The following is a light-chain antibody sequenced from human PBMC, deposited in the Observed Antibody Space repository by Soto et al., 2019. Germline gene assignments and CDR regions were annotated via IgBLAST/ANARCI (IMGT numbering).Light chain of an antibody. CDR2: DAS. CDR1: QSVSIN. Sequence: EIVMTQSPATLSVSPGDGATLSCRASQSVSINLAWYQQKPGQAPRLLIYDASNRPTGIPDRFTGSGSGTDFNLTISRLEPEDSAVYYCQQRSSWPPITFGGGTKVDIK. V-gene: IGKV3-11*01. CDR3: QQRSSWPPIT. J-gene: IGKJ4*01.